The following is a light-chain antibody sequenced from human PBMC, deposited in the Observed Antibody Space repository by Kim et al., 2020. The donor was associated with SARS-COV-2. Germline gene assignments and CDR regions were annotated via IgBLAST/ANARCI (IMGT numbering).Light chain of an antibody. CDR3: QQYDSLPYT. CDR2: RAS. V-gene: IGKV1-33*01. Sequence: SASVGDIVTITCQASQDITDYLNWYQQKPGKAPRVLIYRASRLGTGVPSRFSGGGSGTSFTFTITRLQPEDNATYYCQQYDSLPYTFGLGTKLEIK. CDR1: QDITDY. J-gene: IGKJ2*01.